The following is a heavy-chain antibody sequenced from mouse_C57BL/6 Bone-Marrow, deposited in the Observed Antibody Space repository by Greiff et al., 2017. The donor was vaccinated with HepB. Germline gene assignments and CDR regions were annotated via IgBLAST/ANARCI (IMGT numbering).Heavy chain of an antibody. CDR3: ARPLLRYFDY. CDR1: GFTFSDYG. CDR2: ISSGSSTI. J-gene: IGHJ2*01. V-gene: IGHV5-17*01. Sequence: EVKLVESGGGLVKPGGSLKLSCAASGFTFSDYGMHWVRQAPEKGLEWVAYISSGSSTIYYADTVKGRFTIARDNAKNTLFLQMTSLRSEDTAMYYCARPLLRYFDYWGQGTTLTVSS. D-gene: IGHD1-1*01.